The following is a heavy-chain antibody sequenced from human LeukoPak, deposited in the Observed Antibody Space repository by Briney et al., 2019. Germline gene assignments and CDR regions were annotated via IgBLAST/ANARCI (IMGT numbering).Heavy chain of an antibody. CDR3: AGSWSTAMVYYFDY. J-gene: IGHJ4*02. Sequence: GGSLRLSCAAYGFTFSSYWMSWVRQAPGKGLEWVANIKQDGSEKYYVDSVKGRFTISRDNAKNSLYLQMNSLRAEDTAVYYCAGSWSTAMVYYFDYWGQGTLVTVSS. CDR2: IKQDGSEK. V-gene: IGHV3-7*01. D-gene: IGHD5-18*01. CDR1: GFTFSSYW.